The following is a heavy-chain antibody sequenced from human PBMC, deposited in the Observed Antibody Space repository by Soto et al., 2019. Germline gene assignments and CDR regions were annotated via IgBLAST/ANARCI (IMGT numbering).Heavy chain of an antibody. Sequence: EVQLVESGGGLVQPGGSLRLSCAASGFTVSSNYMSWVRQAPGKGLEWVSVIYSGGSTYYADSVKDGFTIYRDNSKNPIYLQMNSLTAEEPAVYYCARSGDNCNDALAYGGQGTLVTVSS. V-gene: IGHV3-66*01. D-gene: IGHD1-20*01. CDR1: GFTVSSNY. CDR2: IYSGGST. J-gene: IGHJ4*02. CDR3: ARSGDNCNDALAY.